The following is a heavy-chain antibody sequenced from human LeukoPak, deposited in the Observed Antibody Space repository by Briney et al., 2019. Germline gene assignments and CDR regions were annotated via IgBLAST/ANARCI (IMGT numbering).Heavy chain of an antibody. CDR3: ARRDYYDSSGYYGVVDY. D-gene: IGHD3-22*01. CDR1: GFTFSSYW. Sequence: GGSLRLSCAASGFTFSSYWMSWVRQAPGKGLEWVANIKQDGSEKYYVDSVKGRFTISRDNAKNSLYLQMNSLRAEDTAVYYCARRDYYDSSGYYGVVDYWGQGTLVTVSS. V-gene: IGHV3-7*01. CDR2: IKQDGSEK. J-gene: IGHJ4*02.